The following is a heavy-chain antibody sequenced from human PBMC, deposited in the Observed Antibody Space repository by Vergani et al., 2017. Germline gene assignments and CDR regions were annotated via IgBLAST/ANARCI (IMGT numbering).Heavy chain of an antibody. CDR3: ARDRSTVTDDAFDI. Sequence: QVQLVQSGAEVKKPGSSVKVSCKASGGTFSSYAISWVRQAPGQGLEWMGGIIPMFGTANYAQKFQGRVTITADESTSTAYTELSSLKSEDTAVYYCARDRSTVTDDAFDIWGQGTMVTVSS. CDR2: IIPMFGTA. D-gene: IGHD4-17*01. CDR1: GGTFSSYA. V-gene: IGHV1-69*01. J-gene: IGHJ3*02.